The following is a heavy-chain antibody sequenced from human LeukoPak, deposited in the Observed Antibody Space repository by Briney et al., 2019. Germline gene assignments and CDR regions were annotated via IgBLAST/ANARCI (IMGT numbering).Heavy chain of an antibody. CDR3: ARGGWYSDY. V-gene: IGHV4-59*01. Sequence: SETLSLTCTVSGGSISSYYWSWIRQPPGKGLEWIGYIYNSGSTKYNPSLKSRVTMSMDTSKNKFSLKLSSVTAADTAVYYCARGGWYSDYWGQGTLVTVSS. CDR1: GGSISSYY. J-gene: IGHJ4*02. CDR2: IYNSGST. D-gene: IGHD6-19*01.